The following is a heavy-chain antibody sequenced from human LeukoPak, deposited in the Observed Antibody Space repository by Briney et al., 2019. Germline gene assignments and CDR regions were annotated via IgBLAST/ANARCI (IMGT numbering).Heavy chain of an antibody. D-gene: IGHD4-17*01. CDR3: ARLPGGDYDNWFDP. V-gene: IGHV4-59*08. CDR1: GGSISSYY. CDR2: IYYSGST. J-gene: IGHJ5*02. Sequence: PSETLSLTCTVSGGSISSYYWSWIRQPPGKGLEWIGYIYYSGSTNYNPSLKSRVTISVDTSKNQFSLKLSSVTAADTAVYYCARLPGGDYDNWFDPWGQGTLVTVSS.